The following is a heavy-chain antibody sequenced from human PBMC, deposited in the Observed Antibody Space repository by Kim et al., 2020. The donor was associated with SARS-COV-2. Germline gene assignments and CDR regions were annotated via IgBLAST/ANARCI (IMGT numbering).Heavy chain of an antibody. CDR3: ARDRLFYYGSGSYRRRVSGMDV. CDR1: GFTFSSYA. Sequence: GGSLRLSCAASGFTFSSYAMHWVRQAPGKGLEWVAVISYDGSNKYYADSVKGRFSISRDNSKNTLYLQMNSLRAEDTAVYYCARDRLFYYGSGSYRRRVSGMDVWGQGTTVTVSS. J-gene: IGHJ6*02. V-gene: IGHV3-30-3*01. CDR2: ISYDGSNK. D-gene: IGHD3-10*01.